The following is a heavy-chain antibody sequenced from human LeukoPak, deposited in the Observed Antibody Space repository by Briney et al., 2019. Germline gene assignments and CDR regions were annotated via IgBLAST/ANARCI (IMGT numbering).Heavy chain of an antibody. CDR2: ISSSSSYI. V-gene: IGHV3-21*01. J-gene: IGHJ5*02. Sequence: PGGSLRLSCAASGFTFSSYSMNWVRQAPGKGLEWVSSISSSSSYIYYADSVKGRFTISRDNAKNSLYLQMNSLRAEDTAVYYCARDRAIHYYGSRLFFWFDPWGQGTLVTVSS. D-gene: IGHD3-10*01. CDR1: GFTFSSYS. CDR3: ARDRAIHYYGSRLFFWFDP.